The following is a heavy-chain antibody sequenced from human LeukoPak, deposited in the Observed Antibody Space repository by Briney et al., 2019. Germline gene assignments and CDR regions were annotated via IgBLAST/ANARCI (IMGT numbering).Heavy chain of an antibody. Sequence: QAGGSLRLSCAASGFTFSSYWMSWVRQAPGKGLEWVANIKQDGSEKYYVDSVKGRFTISRDNAKNSLYLQMNSLRAEDTAVYYCAKGSSSYGHPISPLVDYWGQGALVTVSS. V-gene: IGHV3-7*01. CDR3: AKGSSSYGHPISPLVDY. CDR1: GFTFSSYW. CDR2: IKQDGSEK. D-gene: IGHD3-10*01. J-gene: IGHJ4*02.